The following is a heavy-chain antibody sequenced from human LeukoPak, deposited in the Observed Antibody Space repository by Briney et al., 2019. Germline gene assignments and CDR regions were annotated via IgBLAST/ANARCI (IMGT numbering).Heavy chain of an antibody. CDR2: INWNGGST. Sequence: GGSLRLSCAVSGFTFNDYAVSWVRQAPGKGLEWVSGINWNGGSTGYADSVKGRFTISRDNAKKSVYLEMNSLRDEDTALYYCARDYCGGDCYPFDYWGQGTLVTVSS. V-gene: IGHV3-20*04. CDR1: GFTFNDYA. CDR3: ARDYCGGDCYPFDY. J-gene: IGHJ4*02. D-gene: IGHD2-21*02.